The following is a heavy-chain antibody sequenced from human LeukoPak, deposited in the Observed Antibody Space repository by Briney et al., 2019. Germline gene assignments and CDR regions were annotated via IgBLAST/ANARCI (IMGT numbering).Heavy chain of an antibody. V-gene: IGHV3-23*01. D-gene: IGHD7-27*01. Sequence: GGSLRLSCVASGFTFSSYAMSWVRQAPGKGLEWVSAISGSGGSTYYADSVKGRFTISRDNSKNTLYLQMNSLRAEDTAVYYCAKGRDWGTSYGMDVWGQGTTVTVSS. CDR3: AKGRDWGTSYGMDV. J-gene: IGHJ6*02. CDR2: ISGSGGST. CDR1: GFTFSSYA.